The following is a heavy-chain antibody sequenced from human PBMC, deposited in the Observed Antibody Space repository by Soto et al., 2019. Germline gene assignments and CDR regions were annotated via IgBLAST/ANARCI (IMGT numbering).Heavy chain of an antibody. Sequence: QMQLQESGPGLVKTSETLSLTCTVSGGSIRESGLYWGWIRQSPGKGLEWIGSIFFSGRTHYNPSLKSLVSISIDASKNQFSLNVISVTAADTGVYYCVRSLKDVWGKGTTVTVSS. CDR3: VRSLKDV. J-gene: IGHJ6*04. V-gene: IGHV4-39*01. CDR1: GGSIRESGLY. CDR2: IFFSGRT.